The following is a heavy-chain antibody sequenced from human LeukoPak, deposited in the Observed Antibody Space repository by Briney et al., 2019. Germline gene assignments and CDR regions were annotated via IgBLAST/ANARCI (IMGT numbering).Heavy chain of an antibody. CDR2: INPSGGSI. V-gene: IGHV1-46*01. CDR1: GYTFTRYY. Sequence: ASVKVSFKASGYTFTRYYVHWVRQAPGQGLEWMGIINPSGGSISYAQKFQGRVSMTRDTSTSTVYMELNSLRSDDTAVYYCARAPEGATPWADYWGQGTLVIVSS. J-gene: IGHJ4*02. CDR3: ARAPEGATPWADY. D-gene: IGHD1-26*01.